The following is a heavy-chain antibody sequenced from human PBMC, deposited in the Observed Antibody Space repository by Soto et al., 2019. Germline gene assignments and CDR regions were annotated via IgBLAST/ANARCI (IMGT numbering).Heavy chain of an antibody. CDR3: AKESTVGSPGDYFDS. Sequence: EVELLESGGDLVQPGGSLRLSCAASEFTFSSYDMNWVRQAPGKGLEWVSAIGVYANTYYADSVKGRFTISRDDSRNTVHLQLNSLRVDDTAVYYCAKESTVGSPGDYFDSWGQGTLVTVSS. D-gene: IGHD1-26*01. CDR2: IGVYANT. J-gene: IGHJ4*02. V-gene: IGHV3-23*01. CDR1: EFTFSSYD.